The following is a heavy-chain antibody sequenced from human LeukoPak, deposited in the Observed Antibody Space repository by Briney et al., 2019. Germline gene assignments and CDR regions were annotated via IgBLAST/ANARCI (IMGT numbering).Heavy chain of an antibody. D-gene: IGHD2-21*02. V-gene: IGHV3-23*01. J-gene: IGHJ4*02. CDR2: SGTSGSA. CDR1: GFTFSSYG. CDR3: AKRLGDPRAFDY. Sequence: GGSLRLSCAASGFTFSSYGMSWVRQAPGEGLEWVSASGTSGSAYYADSVKGRFTISRDNSKNTLYLQMNSLRAEDTAIYYCAKRLGDPRAFDYWGQGTLVTVSS.